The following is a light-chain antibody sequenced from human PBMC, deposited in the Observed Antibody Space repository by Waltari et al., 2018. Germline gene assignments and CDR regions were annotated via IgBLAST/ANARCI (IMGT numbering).Light chain of an antibody. V-gene: IGLV2-14*03. Sequence: SALTQPASVSGSPGQSITISCTRTSSGIGGYNFVSWYQQHPGKAPKLILYDIRNRPSGVSNRFSGSKSGNTASLTISGLQAEDEADYYCASYTSSTTGVFGGGTKLTVL. CDR1: SSGIGGYNF. J-gene: IGLJ2*01. CDR3: ASYTSSTTGV. CDR2: DIR.